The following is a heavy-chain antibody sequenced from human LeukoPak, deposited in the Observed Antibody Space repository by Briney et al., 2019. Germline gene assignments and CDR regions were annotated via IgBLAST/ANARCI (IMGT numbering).Heavy chain of an antibody. D-gene: IGHD6-6*01. Sequence: ASVKVSCKASGYTFTGYYMHWVRQAPGQGLEWMGWINTNTGNPTYAQGFTGRFVFSLDTSVSTAYLQISSLKAEDTAVYYCARDLGGIAARFDYWGQGTLVTVSS. V-gene: IGHV7-4-1*02. J-gene: IGHJ4*02. CDR2: INTNTGNP. CDR1: GYTFTGYY. CDR3: ARDLGGIAARFDY.